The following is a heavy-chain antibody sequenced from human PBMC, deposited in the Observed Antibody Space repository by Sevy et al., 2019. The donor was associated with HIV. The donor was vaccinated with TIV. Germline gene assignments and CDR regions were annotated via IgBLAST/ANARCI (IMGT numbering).Heavy chain of an antibody. D-gene: IGHD1-26*01. J-gene: IGHJ4*02. CDR1: GFIFSDYY. Sequence: GGSLRLSCAASGFIFSDYYMSWIRQAPGKGLEWVSYISGSGNTIYYTDSVKGRFTISRDNAKDSLYLQMNSLRAEDTAVYYCARDGGSWALTYWGQGSLVTGSS. V-gene: IGHV3-11*01. CDR2: ISGSGNTI. CDR3: ARDGGSWALTY.